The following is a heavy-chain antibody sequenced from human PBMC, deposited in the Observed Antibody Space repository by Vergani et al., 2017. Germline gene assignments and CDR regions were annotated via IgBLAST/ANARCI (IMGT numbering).Heavy chain of an antibody. CDR1: GYTFTDYF. Sequence: QVQLVQSGAEVKKPGASVKVSCKASGYTFTDYFMHWVRQAPGQGLEWMGWINPNSGGTNYAQKFQGRVTMTRDTSISTAYMELSNLRSEDTAVYYCARVGTSSNRDYFDYRGQGTLVTVSS. CDR3: ARVGTSSNRDYFDY. V-gene: IGHV1-2*02. CDR2: INPNSGGT. D-gene: IGHD2-2*01. J-gene: IGHJ4*02.